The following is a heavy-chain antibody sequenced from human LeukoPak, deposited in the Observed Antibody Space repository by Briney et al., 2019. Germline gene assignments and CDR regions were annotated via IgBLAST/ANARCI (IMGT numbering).Heavy chain of an antibody. CDR1: GFTFNTYG. CDR3: AKGPDFWNPYYFMDV. J-gene: IGHJ6*03. D-gene: IGHD3-3*01. Sequence: GGSLRLSCAASGFTFNTYGMHWVRQAPGKGLEWVAVIWYDGSNKYFAGSVKGRFTISRDNSNNTLYLQMNSLRAEDTAVYFCAKGPDFWNPYYFMDVWGKGTTVTVSS. CDR2: IWYDGSNK. V-gene: IGHV3-33*06.